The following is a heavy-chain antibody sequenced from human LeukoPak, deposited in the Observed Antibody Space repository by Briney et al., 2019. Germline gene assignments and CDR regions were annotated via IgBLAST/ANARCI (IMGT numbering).Heavy chain of an antibody. J-gene: IGHJ4*02. V-gene: IGHV1-69*02. CDR2: IIPILGIA. Sequence: SVKVSCKASGGTFSSYTISWVRQAPGQGLEWMGRIIPILGIANYAQKFQGRVTITADKSTSTAYMELSSLRSGDTAMYYCAGGDHGKPNRLDYWGQGTLVTVSS. D-gene: IGHD4/OR15-4a*01. CDR1: GGTFSSYT. CDR3: AGGDHGKPNRLDY.